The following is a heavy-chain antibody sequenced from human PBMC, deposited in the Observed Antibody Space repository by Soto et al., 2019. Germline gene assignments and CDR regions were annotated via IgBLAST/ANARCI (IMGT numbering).Heavy chain of an antibody. V-gene: IGHV3-23*01. CDR3: AYIVVVVAASRRSAFDI. CDR2: ISGSGGST. CDR1: GFTVSSYA. D-gene: IGHD2-15*01. J-gene: IGHJ3*02. Sequence: GGSLRISFAASGFTVSSYAMSWVRQAPGKGLEWVSAISGSGGSTYYADSVKGRFTISGDNSKNTLYLQMNSLRAEDTAVYYCAYIVVVVAASRRSAFDIWGQGTMVTVSS.